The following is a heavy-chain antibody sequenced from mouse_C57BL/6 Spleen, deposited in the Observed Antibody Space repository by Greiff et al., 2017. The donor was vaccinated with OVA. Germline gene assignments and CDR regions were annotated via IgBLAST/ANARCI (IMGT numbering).Heavy chain of an antibody. D-gene: IGHD4-1*01. CDR3: ARAGSYAMGY. CDR1: GYTFTSYS. V-gene: IGHV1-4*01. CDR2: INPSSGYT. J-gene: IGHJ4*01. Sequence: QVQLQQSGAELARPGASVKMSCKASGYTFTSYSMHWVKQRPGQGLEWIGYINPSSGYTKYNQKFKDKATLTADKYSSTAYMQLSSLTSDDSAIYYCARAGSYAMGYWGQGTTVTVSS.